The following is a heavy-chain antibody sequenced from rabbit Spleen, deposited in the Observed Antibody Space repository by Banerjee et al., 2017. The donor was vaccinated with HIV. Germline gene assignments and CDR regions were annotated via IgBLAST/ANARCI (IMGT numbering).Heavy chain of an antibody. D-gene: IGHD2-1*01. CDR3: ARSVIMDL. CDR1: GFSFSSGYD. V-gene: IGHV1S40*01. Sequence: QSLEESGGGLVKPGASLTLTCKASGFSFSSGYDMCWVRQAPGKGLEWIGCIYTGSGGTYYASWVNGRFTISKTSSTVDLQMNSLTAADTATYFCARSVIMDLWGPGTLVTVS. J-gene: IGHJ6*01. CDR2: IYTGSGGT.